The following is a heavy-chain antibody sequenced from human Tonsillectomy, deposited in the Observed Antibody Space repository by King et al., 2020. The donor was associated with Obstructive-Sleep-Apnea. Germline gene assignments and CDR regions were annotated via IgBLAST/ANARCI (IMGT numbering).Heavy chain of an antibody. CDR2: INWNGGYI. V-gene: IGHV3-9*01. CDR1: GFSFDDYA. Sequence: VQLVESGGGLVQPGRSLRLSCAASGFSFDDYAMHWVRQAPGKGLEWVSGINWNGGYIGYVDSVKGRFTISRDNAKNSLYLQMNSLRAEDTALYYCVKDRAGGIPDAFDIWGQGTMVTVSS. J-gene: IGHJ3*02. D-gene: IGHD3-16*01. CDR3: VKDRAGGIPDAFDI.